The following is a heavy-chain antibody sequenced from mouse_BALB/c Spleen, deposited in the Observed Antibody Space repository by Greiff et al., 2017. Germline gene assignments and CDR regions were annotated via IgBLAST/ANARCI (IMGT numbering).Heavy chain of an antibody. J-gene: IGHJ2*01. V-gene: IGHV5-17*02. CDR1: GFTFSSFG. CDR2: ISSGSSTI. CDR3: ARSALFDY. Sequence: DVHLVESGGGLVQPGGSRKLSCAASGFTFSSFGMHWVRQAPEKGLEWVAYISSGSSTIYYADTVKGRFTISRDNPKNTLFLQMTSLRSEDTAMYYCARSALFDYWGQGTTLTVSS.